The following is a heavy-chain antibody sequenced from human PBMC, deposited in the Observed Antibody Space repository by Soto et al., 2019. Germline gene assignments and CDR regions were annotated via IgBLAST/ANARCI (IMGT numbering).Heavy chain of an antibody. J-gene: IGHJ6*02. D-gene: IGHD1-26*01. CDR2: IYYRGNT. CDR1: GDSVSSGGYY. V-gene: IGHV4-31*03. Sequence: QVQVQESGPGLVKPSQTLSLTCNVSGDSVSSGGYYWSWIRQHPGKGLEWIGYIYYRGNTYYNPSLRSRVTISLETSMNPVSLTVDSGAAADMVLDYCAREREKLWYAMDVWGQGTTVTVSS. CDR3: AREREKLWYAMDV.